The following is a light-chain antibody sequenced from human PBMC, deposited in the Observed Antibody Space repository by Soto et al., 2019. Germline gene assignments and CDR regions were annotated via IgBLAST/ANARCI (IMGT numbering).Light chain of an antibody. J-gene: IGKJ2*01. CDR3: QQYDSWPNT. V-gene: IGKV1-5*01. CDR2: DAS. Sequence: GDRVTITCRASQSISSWLAWYQQKPGNVPKLLIYDASNLQSGVPSRFSGSGSGTEFTLTINILQPDDFATYYCQQYDSWPNTFGQGTKVDIK. CDR1: QSISSW.